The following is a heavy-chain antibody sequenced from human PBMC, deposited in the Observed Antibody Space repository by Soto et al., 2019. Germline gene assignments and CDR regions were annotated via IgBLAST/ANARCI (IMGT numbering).Heavy chain of an antibody. CDR3: ARHIVATTGYPLYYYYYYMDV. D-gene: IGHD5-12*01. J-gene: IGHJ6*03. Sequence: PGESLKISCKGSGYSFTSYWIGWVRQMPGKGLEWMGIIYPGDSDTRYSPSFQGQVTISADKSISTAYLQWSSLKASDTAMYYCARHIVATTGYPLYYYYYYMDVWGKGTTVTVSS. V-gene: IGHV5-51*01. CDR1: GYSFTSYW. CDR2: IYPGDSDT.